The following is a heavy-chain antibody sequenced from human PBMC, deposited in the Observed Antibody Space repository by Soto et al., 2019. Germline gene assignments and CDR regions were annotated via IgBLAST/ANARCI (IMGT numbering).Heavy chain of an antibody. CDR3: ARQIYDSDTGPNFQYYFDS. CDR1: GYSFTSYW. CDR2: IDPSDSQT. D-gene: IGHD3-22*01. Sequence: PGESLKISCKGSGYSFTSYWIGWVRQKRGKGLEWMGRIDPSDSQTYYSPSFRGHVTISATKSITTVFLQWSSLRASDTAMYYCARQIYDSDTGPNFQYYFDSWGQGTPVTVSS. V-gene: IGHV5-10-1*01. J-gene: IGHJ4*02.